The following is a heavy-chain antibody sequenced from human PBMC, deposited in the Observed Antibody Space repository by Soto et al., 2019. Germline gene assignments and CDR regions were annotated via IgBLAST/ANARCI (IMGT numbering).Heavy chain of an antibody. CDR2: IYSGGST. Sequence: SETLSLTCTVSGGFVSSDTHSWSWIRQTPGKRLEWIGFIYSGGSTKNPSLRSRVTMSVDTSKNQFSLKLRSVIVADTAVYHCARFVRSCSATTCSTRADVWGQGITVTVSS. CDR3: ARFVRSCSATTCSTRADV. D-gene: IGHD2-2*01. CDR1: GGFVSSDTHS. V-gene: IGHV4-61*01. J-gene: IGHJ6*02.